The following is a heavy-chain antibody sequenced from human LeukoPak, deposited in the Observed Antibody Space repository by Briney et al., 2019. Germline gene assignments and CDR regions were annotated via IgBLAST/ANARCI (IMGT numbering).Heavy chain of an antibody. Sequence: GGPLRLSCAASGFSFNYYNMNWVRQAPGKGLEWLSSISSGGDHIYYADSVKGRFTISRDNSKNTLYLQMNSLRAEDTAVYYCARDAYGDYSLDYWGQGTLVTVSS. J-gene: IGHJ4*02. CDR3: ARDAYGDYSLDY. CDR2: ISSGGDHI. D-gene: IGHD4-17*01. CDR1: GFSFNYYN. V-gene: IGHV3-21*01.